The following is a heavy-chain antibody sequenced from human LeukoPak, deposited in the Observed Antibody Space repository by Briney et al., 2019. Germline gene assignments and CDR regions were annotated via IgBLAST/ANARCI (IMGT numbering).Heavy chain of an antibody. CDR3: ARGVYIAAAQYGY. CDR1: GGSISSYY. V-gene: IGHV4-59*01. Sequence: SETLSLTCTVSGGSISSYYCSWIRQPPGKGLEWIGYIYYSGTTNYNPSLKSRVTISVDTPKNQFSLKLSSVTAADTAVYYCARGVYIAAAQYGYWGQGTLVTVSS. J-gene: IGHJ4*02. CDR2: IYYSGTT. D-gene: IGHD6-13*01.